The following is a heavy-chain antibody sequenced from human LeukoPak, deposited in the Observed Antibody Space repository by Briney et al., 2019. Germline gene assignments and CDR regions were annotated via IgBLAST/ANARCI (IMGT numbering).Heavy chain of an antibody. CDR3: AREILVPAAFPAFDP. CDR1: GGTFSSYA. D-gene: IGHD2-2*01. V-gene: IGHV1-69*01. CDR2: IIPIFGTA. J-gene: IGHJ5*02. Sequence: ASVKVSCKASGGTFSSYAISWVRQAPGQGLEWMGGIIPIFGTANYAQKFQGRVTITADESTSTAYMELSSLRSEDTAVYYCAREILVPAAFPAFDPWGQGTLVTVSS.